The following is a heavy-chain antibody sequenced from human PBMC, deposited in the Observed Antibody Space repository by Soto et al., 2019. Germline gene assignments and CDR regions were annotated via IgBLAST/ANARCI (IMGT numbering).Heavy chain of an antibody. V-gene: IGHV3-48*02. Sequence: EVQLVESGGGLLQPGGSLRLSCAASGFTFSSYSMNWVRQAPGKGLEWVSYITSSSRTTYYADSVKGRFTISRDNAKNSLYMQMNNVRDEDTAVYYCARDLYDSSGYYADWGQGTMVTVSS. J-gene: IGHJ4*02. D-gene: IGHD3-22*01. CDR1: GFTFSSYS. CDR3: ARDLYDSSGYYAD. CDR2: ITSSSRTT.